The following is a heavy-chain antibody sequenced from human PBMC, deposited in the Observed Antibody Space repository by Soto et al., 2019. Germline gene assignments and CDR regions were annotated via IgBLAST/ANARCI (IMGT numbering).Heavy chain of an antibody. CDR2: ISSSSSYI. CDR1: GFTFSSYS. D-gene: IGHD3-10*01. Sequence: PGGSLRLSCAASGFTFSSYSMNWVRQAPGKGLEWVSSISSSSSYIYYADSVKGRFTISRDNAKNSLYLQMNSLRAEDTAVYYCASLYYYGSGEPTASDYWGQGTLVTVSS. CDR3: ASLYYYGSGEPTASDY. J-gene: IGHJ4*02. V-gene: IGHV3-21*01.